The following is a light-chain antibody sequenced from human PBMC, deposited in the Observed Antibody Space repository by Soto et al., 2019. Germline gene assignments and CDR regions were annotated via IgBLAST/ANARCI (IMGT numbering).Light chain of an antibody. CDR3: QQYGSSP. Sequence: EIVLTQSPGTLSLSPGERATLSCRASQSVSSSYLAWYQQKPGQAPRLLIYGASGRATGIPDRFSGSGSGTDFTLTISRLEPEDFAVYYCQQYGSSPFGGGTKVDIK. CDR1: QSVSSSY. J-gene: IGKJ4*01. CDR2: GAS. V-gene: IGKV3-20*01.